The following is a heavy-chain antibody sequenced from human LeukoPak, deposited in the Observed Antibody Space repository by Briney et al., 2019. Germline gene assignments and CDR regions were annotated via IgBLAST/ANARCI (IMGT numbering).Heavy chain of an antibody. Sequence: ASVEVSCKVSGYTFTDYYMHWVQQAPGKGLEWMGLVDPEDGETIYAEKFQGRVTITADTSTDTAYMELSRLRSEDTAVYYCATEEIRQWLVRNDYWGQGTLVTVSS. CDR3: ATEEIRQWLVRNDY. V-gene: IGHV1-69-2*01. CDR1: GYTFTDYY. J-gene: IGHJ4*02. D-gene: IGHD6-19*01. CDR2: VDPEDGET.